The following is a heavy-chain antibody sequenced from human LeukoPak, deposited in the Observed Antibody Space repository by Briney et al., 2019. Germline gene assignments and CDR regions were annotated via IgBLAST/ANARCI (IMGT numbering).Heavy chain of an antibody. Sequence: GGSLRLSCAASGFTFSSYAMHWVRQAPGKGLEWVAVISYDGSNKYYADSVKGRFTISRDNSKNTLYLQMNSLRAEDTAVYYRARDGLLWFGELLSVALDYWGQGTLVTVSS. CDR2: ISYDGSNK. D-gene: IGHD3-10*01. CDR1: GFTFSSYA. CDR3: ARDGLLWFGELLSVALDY. V-gene: IGHV3-30*04. J-gene: IGHJ4*02.